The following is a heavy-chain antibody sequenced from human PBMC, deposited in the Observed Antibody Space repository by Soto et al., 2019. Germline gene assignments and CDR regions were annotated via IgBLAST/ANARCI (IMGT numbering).Heavy chain of an antibody. CDR2: IYPGDSDT. Sequence: GESLKISCKGSGYSFTSYWIGWVRQMPGKGLEWMGIIYPGDSDTRYSPSFQGQVTISADKSISTAYLQWSSLKASDTAMYYCARSGLLDGIQDAFDISGQATIVTVSS. D-gene: IGHD2-21*02. CDR3: ARSGLLDGIQDAFDI. V-gene: IGHV5-51*01. CDR1: GYSFTSYW. J-gene: IGHJ3*02.